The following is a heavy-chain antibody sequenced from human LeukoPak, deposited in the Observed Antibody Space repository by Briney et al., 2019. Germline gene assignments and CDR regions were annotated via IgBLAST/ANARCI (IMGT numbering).Heavy chain of an antibody. CDR2: IYYSGST. Sequence: SETLSLTCTVSGGSISSYYWSWIRQPPGKGLEWIGYIYYSGSTNYNPSLKSRVTISVDTSKNQFSLKLSSVTAADTAVYYCARDRRYSSSWYIDYWGQGTLVTVSS. CDR1: GGSISSYY. J-gene: IGHJ4*02. D-gene: IGHD6-13*01. CDR3: ARDRRYSSSWYIDY. V-gene: IGHV4-59*01.